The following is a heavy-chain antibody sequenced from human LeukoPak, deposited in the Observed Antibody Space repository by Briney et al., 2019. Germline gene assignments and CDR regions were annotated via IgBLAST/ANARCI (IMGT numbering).Heavy chain of an antibody. D-gene: IGHD1-14*01. Sequence: ASVKVSCKASGYSFTSYGITWVRQAPGQGLEWVGWISAYNGNTDYAQKLQGRVTMTTDTPTNTAYMELRSLRSDDTALYYCARDNRYFDLGGRGTLVTVSS. J-gene: IGHJ2*01. CDR1: GYSFTSYG. CDR2: ISAYNGNT. CDR3: ARDNRYFDL. V-gene: IGHV1-18*01.